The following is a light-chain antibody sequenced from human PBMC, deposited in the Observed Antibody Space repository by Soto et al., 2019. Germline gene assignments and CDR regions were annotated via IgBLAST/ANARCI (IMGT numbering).Light chain of an antibody. Sequence: EIVLTQSPGTLSLSPGERATHSCRASQSVSSTYIAWYQQKFGQAPRLLIYGASSRATGIPDRFSGSGSGTDFTLTISRLEPEDFAVYYCQQYNYSPLTFGGGTKVDIK. CDR1: QSVSSTY. J-gene: IGKJ4*01. V-gene: IGKV3-20*01. CDR2: GAS. CDR3: QQYNYSPLT.